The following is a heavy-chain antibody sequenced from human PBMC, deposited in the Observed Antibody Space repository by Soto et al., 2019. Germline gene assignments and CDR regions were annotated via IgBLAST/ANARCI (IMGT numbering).Heavy chain of an antibody. D-gene: IGHD2-21*01. CDR3: SRRRDWTATDPLDY. Sequence: EVQLVESGGGLVQPGGSLKLCCAASRFTFTDSAIHWVRQASGKGPEWVGRIRNKVNTYATAYAASVKGRFTISRDDATGTTYLQMNSLKTEDTAVYYCSRRRDWTATDPLDYWGQGTLVTVSS. CDR1: RFTFTDSA. CDR2: IRNKVNTYAT. V-gene: IGHV3-73*02. J-gene: IGHJ4*02.